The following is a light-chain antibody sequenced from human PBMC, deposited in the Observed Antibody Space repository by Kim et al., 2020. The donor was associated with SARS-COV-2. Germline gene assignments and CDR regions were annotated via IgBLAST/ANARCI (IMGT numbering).Light chain of an antibody. CDR3: HQYNNWPPHT. CDR1: QSVSNN. V-gene: IGKV3-15*01. J-gene: IGKJ2*01. Sequence: EIVMTQSPATLSVSPGERATLSSRASQSVSNNLAWYQQKPGQAPRLLIHDASTRATGIPARFSGSGSGTEFTLTISSLQSEDFAVYYCHQYNNWPPHTFGQGTKVDIK. CDR2: DAS.